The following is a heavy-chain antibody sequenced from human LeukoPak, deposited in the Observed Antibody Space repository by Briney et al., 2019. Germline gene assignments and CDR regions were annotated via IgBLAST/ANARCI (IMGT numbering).Heavy chain of an antibody. Sequence: ASVTVSCKASGHTFTSYDINWVRQATGQGLEWMGWMNPNSGNTGYAQKFQGRVTMTRNTSISTAYMELSSLRSEDTAVYYCARFGLYYYGMDVWGQGTTVTVSS. CDR1: GHTFTSYD. J-gene: IGHJ6*02. CDR2: MNPNSGNT. D-gene: IGHD3-10*01. V-gene: IGHV1-8*01. CDR3: ARFGLYYYGMDV.